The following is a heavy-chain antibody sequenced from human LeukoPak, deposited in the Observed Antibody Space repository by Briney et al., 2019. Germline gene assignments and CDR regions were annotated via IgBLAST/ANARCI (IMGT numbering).Heavy chain of an antibody. CDR2: VYYRGNT. D-gene: IGHD7-27*01. V-gene: IGHV4-39*02. Sequence: SETLSLTCTVSGGSITTTNYYWAWIRQPPGEGLQWIGSVYYRGNTYSNPSLEGRITMSVDTSKNQFSLRLTSVTAADTALYYCARDTVPPRNATEQKTGTYYWGLGTLVTVSS. CDR1: GGSITTTNYY. J-gene: IGHJ4*01. CDR3: ARDTVPPRNATEQKTGTYY.